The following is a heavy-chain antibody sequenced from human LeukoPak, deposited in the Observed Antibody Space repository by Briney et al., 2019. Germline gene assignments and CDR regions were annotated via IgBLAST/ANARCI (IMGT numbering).Heavy chain of an antibody. CDR2: IIPILGTA. CDR3: ARDIKLGYFDY. V-gene: IGHV1-69*01. J-gene: IGHJ4*02. D-gene: IGHD7-27*01. CDR1: GGTFSSYA. Sequence: SVKVSCKASGGTFSSYAISWVRQAPGQGLEWMGEIIPILGTANYAQKFQGRVTITADESTSTAYMELSSLRSEDTAVYYCARDIKLGYFDYWGQGTLVTVSS.